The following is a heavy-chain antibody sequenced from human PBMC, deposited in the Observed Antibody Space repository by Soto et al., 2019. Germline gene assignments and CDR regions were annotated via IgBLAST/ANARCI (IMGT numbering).Heavy chain of an antibody. CDR3: ARDIVVVPAAIRYYYYGMDV. V-gene: IGHV1-18*04. CDR2: ISAYNGNT. J-gene: IGHJ6*02. D-gene: IGHD2-2*02. CDR1: GYTFTSYG. Sequence: GASVKVSCKASGYTFTSYGISWVRQAPGQGLEGMGWISAYNGNTNYAQKLQGRVTMTTDTSTSTAYMELRSLRSDDTAVYYCARDIVVVPAAIRYYYYGMDVWGQGTTVTVSS.